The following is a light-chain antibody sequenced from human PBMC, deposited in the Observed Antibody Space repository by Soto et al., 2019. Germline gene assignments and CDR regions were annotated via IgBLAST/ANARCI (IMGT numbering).Light chain of an antibody. V-gene: IGLV2-14*01. CDR3: SSYTGSNTLV. J-gene: IGLJ2*01. Sequence: QSVLTQPASVSGSPGQSITISCTGTSSDVGDYNLVSWYQQHPGKAPKLMIYDVSNRPSGVSNRFSGSKSGNTDSLTISGLQAEDEADYYCSSYTGSNTLVFGGGTKVTVL. CDR2: DVS. CDR1: SSDVGDYNL.